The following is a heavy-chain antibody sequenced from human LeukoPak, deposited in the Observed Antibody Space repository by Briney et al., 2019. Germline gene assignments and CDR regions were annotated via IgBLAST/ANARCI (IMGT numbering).Heavy chain of an antibody. V-gene: IGHV1-69*01. D-gene: IGHD1-26*01. Sequence: SVKVSCKASGGTLSSYAISWERQAPGQGLEWMGGIIPIFGTANYAQKFQGRVTITADESTSTAYMGLSSLRSEDTAVYYCARGGSGSYVEFDYWGQGTLVTVSS. J-gene: IGHJ4*02. CDR3: ARGGSGSYVEFDY. CDR2: IIPIFGTA. CDR1: GGTLSSYA.